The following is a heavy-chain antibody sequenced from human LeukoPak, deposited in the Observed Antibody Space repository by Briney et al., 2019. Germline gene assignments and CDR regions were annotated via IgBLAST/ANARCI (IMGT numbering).Heavy chain of an antibody. V-gene: IGHV4-4*07. J-gene: IGHJ6*02. CDR2: IYTSGST. CDR3: ARHQELTMVRGVIIKGYYYYGMDV. Sequence: PSETLSLTCTVSGGSISSYYWSWIRQPAGKGLEWIGRIYTSGSTNYNPSLKSRVTMSADTSKNQFSLKLSSVTAADTAVYYCARHQELTMVRGVIIKGYYYYGMDVWGQGTTVTVSS. CDR1: GGSISSYY. D-gene: IGHD3-10*01.